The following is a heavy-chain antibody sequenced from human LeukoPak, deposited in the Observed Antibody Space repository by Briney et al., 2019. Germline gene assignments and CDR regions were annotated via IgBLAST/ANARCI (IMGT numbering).Heavy chain of an antibody. CDR2: IYYRGSS. J-gene: IGHJ3*02. CDR1: GGSITNYY. V-gene: IGHV4-59*08. CDR3: AGTHDSSGLYYGPFDI. D-gene: IGHD3-22*01. Sequence: SETLSLTCSVSGGSITNYYWNWIRQPPGKGLEWIGFIYYRGSSNYNPSLNSRVTISVDTSNNQFSLKLSSLTAADTAVYYCAGTHDSSGLYYGPFDIWGQGTVVTVSS.